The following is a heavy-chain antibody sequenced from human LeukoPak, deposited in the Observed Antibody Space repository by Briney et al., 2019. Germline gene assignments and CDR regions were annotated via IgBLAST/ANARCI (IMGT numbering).Heavy chain of an antibody. D-gene: IGHD6-19*01. J-gene: IGHJ6*02. CDR3: VKDLSGWQWPVLGVYGLDV. CDR2: ISSNGDKI. V-gene: IGHV3-64D*06. Sequence: GVSLRLSCSASGFTFGTYVMHWVRQAPGEGLECVSYISSNGDKIYFARSVHVRFTISRDHFKQTLYLQMSRLRAADKAVYYCVKDLSGWQWPVLGVYGLDVWGQGTTVIVSS. CDR1: GFTFGTYV.